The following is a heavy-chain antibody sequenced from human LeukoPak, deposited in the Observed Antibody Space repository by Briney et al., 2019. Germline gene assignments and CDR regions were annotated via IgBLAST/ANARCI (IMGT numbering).Heavy chain of an antibody. J-gene: IGHJ1*01. CDR3: ARLNYYDGSGYQSVPH. V-gene: IGHV3-48*03. Sequence: PGGSLRLSCAASGFTFSGYEMNWVRQAPGKGLECIAYISHTSDTINYADSVKGQFTISRDNAKNSLYLQMNSLGADDTAVYYCARLNYYDGSGYQSVPHWGQGTLVTVSS. CDR1: GFTFSGYE. D-gene: IGHD3-22*01. CDR2: ISHTSDTI.